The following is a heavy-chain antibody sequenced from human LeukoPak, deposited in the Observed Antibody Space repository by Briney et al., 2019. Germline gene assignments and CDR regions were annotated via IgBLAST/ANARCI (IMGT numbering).Heavy chain of an antibody. Sequence: PGGSLRLSCAASGFTVGSNYMTWVRQAPGKGLEWVSVIYSGGSTYYADSVKGRFTISRDNSKSTLYLQMNSLRVEDTAVYYCARGIAVADTGFFDYWGQGTLVTVSS. D-gene: IGHD6-19*01. CDR1: GFTVGSNY. CDR2: IYSGGST. V-gene: IGHV3-66*01. CDR3: ARGIAVADTGFFDY. J-gene: IGHJ4*02.